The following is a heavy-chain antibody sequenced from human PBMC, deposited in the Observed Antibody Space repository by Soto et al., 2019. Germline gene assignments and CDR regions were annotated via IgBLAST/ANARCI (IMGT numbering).Heavy chain of an antibody. J-gene: IGHJ4*02. V-gene: IGHV1-46*01. Sequence: ASVKVSCKASGYTFTSYYMHWVRQAPGQGLEWMGIINPSGGSTSYAQKFQGRVTMTRDTSTRTVYMELSSLRSEDTAVYYCARPPVAGTQSSGYFDYWGQGTLVTVSS. CDR3: ARPPVAGTQSSGYFDY. D-gene: IGHD6-19*01. CDR1: GYTFTSYY. CDR2: INPSGGST.